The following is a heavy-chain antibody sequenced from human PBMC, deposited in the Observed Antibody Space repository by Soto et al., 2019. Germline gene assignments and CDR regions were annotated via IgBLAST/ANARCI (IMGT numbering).Heavy chain of an antibody. J-gene: IGHJ4*02. D-gene: IGHD2-8*01. CDR3: AGANSDNYAFDY. CDR2: IFSAGMT. Sequence: PGGSLILSCAPSGFAVQGHYVVWALQASGRGMEWVSIIFSAGMTYYTDSVKGRFTISKDISKNTLPLQMNSLRADATAVYFCAGANSDNYAFDYWGLGTPVTVAS. CDR1: GFAVQGHY. V-gene: IGHV3-53*01.